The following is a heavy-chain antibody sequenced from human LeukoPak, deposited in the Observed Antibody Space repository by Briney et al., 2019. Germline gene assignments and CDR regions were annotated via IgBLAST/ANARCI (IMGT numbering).Heavy chain of an antibody. CDR3: AKNYGGGGFDF. CDR2: ISGSGGST. CDR1: GFTFSSYA. J-gene: IGHJ4*02. Sequence: GGSLRLSCAASGFTFSSYAMSWVRQAPGKGLEWVSAISGSGGSTYYADSVKGRFTISRDISKNRLYLQMNSLGAEDTAVYYYAKNYGGGGFDFWGQGTLVTVSS. V-gene: IGHV3-23*01. D-gene: IGHD4-23*01.